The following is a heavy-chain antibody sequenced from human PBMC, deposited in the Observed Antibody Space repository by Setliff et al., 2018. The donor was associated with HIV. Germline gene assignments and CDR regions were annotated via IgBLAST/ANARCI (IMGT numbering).Heavy chain of an antibody. D-gene: IGHD3-16*01. Sequence: ASVKVSCKASGYTFTSYYMHWVRQAPGQGLEWMGVINPGGGSITYAQKFQGRVTMTRDTSTSTVHMELSSLRSEDTAMYYCARGWGGKDSNYYGMDVWGQGTTVTVSS. CDR3: ARGWGGKDSNYYGMDV. J-gene: IGHJ6*02. CDR2: INPGGGSI. CDR1: GYTFTSYY. V-gene: IGHV1-46*01.